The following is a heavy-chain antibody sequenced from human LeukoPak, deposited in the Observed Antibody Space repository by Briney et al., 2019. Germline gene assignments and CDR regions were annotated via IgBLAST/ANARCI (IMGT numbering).Heavy chain of an antibody. CDR1: GFTFSNYA. V-gene: IGHV3-23*01. CDR3: AKVGIGLWFGELLLDY. CDR2: ISGSGGST. Sequence: GGSLRLSCAASGFTFSNYAMSWVRQAPGMGLECVSTISGSGGSTYYADSVKGRFTISRDNSKNTLYLQMNSLRAEDTAVYYCAKVGIGLWFGELLLDYWGQGTLVTVSS. D-gene: IGHD3-10*01. J-gene: IGHJ4*02.